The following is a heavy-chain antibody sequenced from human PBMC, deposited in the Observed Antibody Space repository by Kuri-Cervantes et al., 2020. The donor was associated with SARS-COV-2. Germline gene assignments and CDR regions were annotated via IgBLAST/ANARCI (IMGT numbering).Heavy chain of an antibody. V-gene: IGHV3-48*03. Sequence: GESLKISCAGAGITFSSYEMNWVRQAPGKGLEWVSYISSSGSTIYYADSVKGRFTISRDNAKNSLYLQMNSLRAEDTAVYYCARPYDEGPTTPNWGQGTLVTVSS. CDR3: ARPYDEGPTTPN. D-gene: IGHD3-22*01. CDR2: ISSSGSTI. CDR1: GITFSSYE. J-gene: IGHJ4*02.